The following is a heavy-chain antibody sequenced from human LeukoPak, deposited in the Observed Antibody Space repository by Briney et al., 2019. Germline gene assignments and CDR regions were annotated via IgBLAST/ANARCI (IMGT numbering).Heavy chain of an antibody. J-gene: IGHJ5*02. D-gene: IGHD1-26*01. V-gene: IGHV1-69*05. CDR2: IIPLFGTA. CDR1: GGSFSTYL. CDR3: ARGGVGATTYVWFDP. Sequence: PRASVKVSCKASGGSFSTYLISWVRQAPGQGLEWMGGIIPLFGTANYAQKFQGRVTMTRDMSTSTVYMELSSLRSEDTAVYYCARGGVGATTYVWFDPWGQGTLVTVSS.